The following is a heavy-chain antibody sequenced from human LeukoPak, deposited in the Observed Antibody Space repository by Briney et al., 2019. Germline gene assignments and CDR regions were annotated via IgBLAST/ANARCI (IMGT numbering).Heavy chain of an antibody. CDR3: AARHRYSSSWTFDY. V-gene: IGHV3-23*01. CDR1: GFTFTTYA. Sequence: PGGSLRLSCAASGFTFTTYAVTWVRQAPGEGLEWVSTISGSGDSTYYADSVKGRFTVSRDNSKNTLFLQMNSLRAEDTAVYYCAARHRYSSSWTFDYWGQGTLVTVSS. D-gene: IGHD6-13*01. J-gene: IGHJ4*02. CDR2: ISGSGDST.